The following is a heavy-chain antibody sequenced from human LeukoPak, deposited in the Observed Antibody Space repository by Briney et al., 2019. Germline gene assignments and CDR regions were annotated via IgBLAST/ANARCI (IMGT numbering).Heavy chain of an antibody. D-gene: IGHD3-22*01. Sequence: PGGSLRLSCAASGFTFSDYYMAWIRQAPGKGLEWVSYISRSISTIHYADSVKGRFTISRDNAKNSLYLQMNSLGAEDTAIYYCAREAPHYDSSGPQVDYWGQGTLVTVSS. CDR2: ISRSISTI. CDR3: AREAPHYDSSGPQVDY. V-gene: IGHV3-11*04. J-gene: IGHJ4*02. CDR1: GFTFSDYY.